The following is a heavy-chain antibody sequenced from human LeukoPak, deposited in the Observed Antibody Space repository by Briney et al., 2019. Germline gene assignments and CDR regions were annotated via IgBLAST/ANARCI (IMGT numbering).Heavy chain of an antibody. V-gene: IGHV4-4*07. CDR1: GGSISSYY. CDR3: ARDVDTAMVTYGMDV. D-gene: IGHD5-18*01. J-gene: IGHJ6*02. CDR2: IYTSGST. Sequence: SETLSLTCTVSGGSISSYYWSWIRQPAGKGLEWNGRIYTSGSTNYNPSLKSRVTMSVDTSKNQFSLKLSSVTAADTAVYYCARDVDTAMVTYGMDVWGQGTTVTVSS.